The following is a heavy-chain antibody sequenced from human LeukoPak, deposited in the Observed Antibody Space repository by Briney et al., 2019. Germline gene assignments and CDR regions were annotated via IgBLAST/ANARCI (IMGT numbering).Heavy chain of an antibody. J-gene: IGHJ4*02. Sequence: GGSLRLSCAASGFTFSSYAMSWVRQAPGKGLEWVSVISDSGGSTYYADSVKGRFTISRDNSKNTLYLQMNSLRAEDTALYYCAKVIVVAASPKGPFDYWGQGTLVTVSS. V-gene: IGHV3-23*01. CDR1: GFTFSSYA. CDR3: AKVIVVAASPKGPFDY. CDR2: ISDSGGST. D-gene: IGHD2-15*01.